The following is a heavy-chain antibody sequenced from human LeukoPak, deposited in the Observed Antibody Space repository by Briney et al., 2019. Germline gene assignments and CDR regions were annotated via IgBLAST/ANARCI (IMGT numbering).Heavy chain of an antibody. CDR3: ARGEDGDYYFQH. D-gene: IGHD4-17*01. CDR2: IYFSGST. J-gene: IGHJ1*01. Sequence: PSETLSLTCTVSGGSISSSSYYWGWIRQPPGKGLEWIGSIYFSGSTYYSPSLRSRLSMSVDTSKNQFSLNLRSVTAADTAVYYCARGEDGDYYFQHWGQGTLVTVSS. V-gene: IGHV4-39*07. CDR1: GGSISSSSYY.